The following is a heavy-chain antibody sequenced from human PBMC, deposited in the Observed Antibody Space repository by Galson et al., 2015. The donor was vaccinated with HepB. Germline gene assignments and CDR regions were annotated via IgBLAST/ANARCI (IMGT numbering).Heavy chain of an antibody. CDR2: INPSGGST. Sequence: SVKVSCKASGYNFTSYYMHWVRQAPGQGLEWMGIINPSGGSTDYAQKFRGRLTMTRDTSKSTVFMELSSLTSEDTAVYHCARGVLLWDGPDYWGQGTLVTVSS. CDR1: GYNFTSYY. J-gene: IGHJ4*02. D-gene: IGHD3-10*01. V-gene: IGHV1-46*01. CDR3: ARGVLLWDGPDY.